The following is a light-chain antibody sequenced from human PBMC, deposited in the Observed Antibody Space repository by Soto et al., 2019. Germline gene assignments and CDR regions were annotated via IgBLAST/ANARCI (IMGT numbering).Light chain of an antibody. Sequence: QSVLTQPPSVSGAPGQRVTISCTGSSSNIGAGYDVHWYQQLPGTAPKLLIYGNSNRPSGVPDRFSGSKSGTSASLAITGLQAEDEAYYYCQSYDSILAFVFGTGTKVTVL. CDR3: QSYDSILAFV. CDR2: GNS. J-gene: IGLJ1*01. CDR1: SSNIGAGYD. V-gene: IGLV1-40*01.